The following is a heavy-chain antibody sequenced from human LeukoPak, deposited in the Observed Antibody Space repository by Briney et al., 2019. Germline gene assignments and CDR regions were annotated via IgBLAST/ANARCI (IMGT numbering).Heavy chain of an antibody. J-gene: IGHJ4*02. CDR1: GFTFSSYA. Sequence: GGSLRLSCAASGFTFSSYAMSWVRQAPGKGLEWVSAISGSGGSTYYADSVKGRFTISRDNSKNTLYLQMNSLRAEDTAVYYCAKIMMYYDILTGYRGPSYHFDYWGQGTLVTVSS. D-gene: IGHD3-9*01. V-gene: IGHV3-23*01. CDR3: AKIMMYYDILTGYRGPSYHFDY. CDR2: ISGSGGST.